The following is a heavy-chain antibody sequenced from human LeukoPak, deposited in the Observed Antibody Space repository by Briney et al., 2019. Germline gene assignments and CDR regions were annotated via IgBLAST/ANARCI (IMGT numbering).Heavy chain of an antibody. CDR2: ISHDGSDK. CDR3: VRGRSAIDY. CDR1: GFTLKIYP. Sequence: GGSLRLSCAASGFTLKIYPMHWVRQAPGKGLEWLSVISHDGSDKNNADSVKGRFIISRDNSKNTLYLQLNSLRPEDTAVYYCVRGRSAIDYWGQGTRVTVSS. V-gene: IGHV3-30*04. J-gene: IGHJ4*02.